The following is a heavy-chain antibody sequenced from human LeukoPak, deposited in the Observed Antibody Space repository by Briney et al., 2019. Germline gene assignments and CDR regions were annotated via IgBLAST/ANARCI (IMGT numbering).Heavy chain of an antibody. CDR2: FDPEDGET. D-gene: IGHD1-20*01. J-gene: IGHJ4*02. Sequence: ASVKVSCKVSGYTLTELSMHWVRQAPGKGLEWMGGFDPEDGETIYTQKFQGRVTMNEDTSTDTAYMELSSLRSEDTAVYYCATINWNDGPFDYWGQGTLVTVSS. V-gene: IGHV1-24*01. CDR3: ATINWNDGPFDY. CDR1: GYTLTELS.